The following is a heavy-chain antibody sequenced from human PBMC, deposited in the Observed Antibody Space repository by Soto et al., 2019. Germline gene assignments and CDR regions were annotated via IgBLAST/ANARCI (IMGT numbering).Heavy chain of an antibody. Sequence: LCLTCTVSGRSISSSNWWSWVRQPPGKGLEWIGEIYNSGSTNYNPSHKSRVTISVNKSKNQSSLKLSSVTAADTAVYYCSRARYYDFWSRPTYYYYGTDVWGQCTTGIVS. J-gene: IGHJ6*02. D-gene: IGHD3-3*01. V-gene: IGHV4-4*02. CDR1: GRSISSSNW. CDR3: SRARYYDFWSRPTYYYYGTDV. CDR2: IYNSGST.